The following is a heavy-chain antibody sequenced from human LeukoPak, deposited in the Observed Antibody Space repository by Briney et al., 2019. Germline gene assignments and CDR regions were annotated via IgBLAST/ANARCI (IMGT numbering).Heavy chain of an antibody. CDR1: GITLSNYG. D-gene: IGHD3-22*01. Sequence: GGSLRLSWAVAGITLSNYGMSWVRQARGRGLEWVAGISGSGGGTHYADYVKGRFTISRDNPKNTLHLQMNRLRAEDTAVYFCAKRGVVIRVILVGFHKEAYYFDSWGQGALVTVSS. V-gene: IGHV3-23*01. CDR3: AKRGVVIRVILVGFHKEAYYFDS. CDR2: ISGSGGGT. J-gene: IGHJ4*02.